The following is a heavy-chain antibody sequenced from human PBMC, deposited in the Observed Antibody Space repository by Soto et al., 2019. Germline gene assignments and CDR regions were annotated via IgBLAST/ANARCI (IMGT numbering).Heavy chain of an antibody. Sequence: ASVKVSCKASGYIFTAYSMHWVRQAPGQGLEWMGVVNPSGGSTNYAQKFQGRITMTRDTSTSTVYMDLSSLTSEDTAVYYCAREDNCSDGICYSEYFQRWGQGTLVTVSS. D-gene: IGHD2-15*01. CDR1: GYIFTAYS. J-gene: IGHJ1*01. CDR3: AREDNCSDGICYSEYFQR. V-gene: IGHV1-46*01. CDR2: VNPSGGST.